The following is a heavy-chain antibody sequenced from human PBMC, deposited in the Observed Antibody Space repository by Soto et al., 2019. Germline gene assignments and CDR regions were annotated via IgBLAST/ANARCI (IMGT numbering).Heavy chain of an antibody. CDR2: ILYSGTT. Sequence: QVQLQESGPGLVKPSQTLSLTCTVSGGSISSGDYYWSWIRQPPGKGLEWIGYILYSGTTNYNPSLESRLTISVDTSKNQFSLKLTSVTAADTAVYYCTRNGALDYWGRGTLVTVSS. D-gene: IGHD2-8*01. J-gene: IGHJ4*02. CDR3: TRNGALDY. V-gene: IGHV4-30-4*01. CDR1: GGSISSGDYY.